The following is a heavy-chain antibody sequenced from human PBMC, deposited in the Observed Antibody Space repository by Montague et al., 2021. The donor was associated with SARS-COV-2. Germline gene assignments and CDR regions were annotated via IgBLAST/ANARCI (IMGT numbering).Heavy chain of an antibody. CDR2: LYYSGST. CDR3: ARDGYSNSGFDP. D-gene: IGHD4-11*01. J-gene: IGHJ5*02. Sequence: TLSLTCTVSGGSISSGGYYWSRIRQHPGKGLEWIGYLYYSGSTYYNPSLKSRVTILVDMSKNQFSLKLSSVTAADTALYYCARDGYSNSGFDPWGQGTLVTVSS. CDR1: GGSISSGGYY. V-gene: IGHV4-31*03.